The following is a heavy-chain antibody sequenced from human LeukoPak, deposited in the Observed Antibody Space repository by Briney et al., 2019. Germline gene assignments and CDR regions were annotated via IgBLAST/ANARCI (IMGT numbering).Heavy chain of an antibody. V-gene: IGHV4-34*01. CDR1: GGSFSGYY. Sequence: PSETLSPTCAVYGGSFSGYYWSWIRQPPGKGLEWIGEINHSGSTNYNPSLKSRVTISVDTSKNQFSLKLSSVTAADTAVYYCARPASRNYDSSYWGQGTLVTVSS. J-gene: IGHJ4*02. CDR2: INHSGST. CDR3: ARPASRNYDSSY. D-gene: IGHD3-22*01.